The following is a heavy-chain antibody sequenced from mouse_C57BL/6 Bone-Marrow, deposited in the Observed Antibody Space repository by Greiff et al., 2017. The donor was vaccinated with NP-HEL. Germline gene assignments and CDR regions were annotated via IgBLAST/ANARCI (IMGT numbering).Heavy chain of an antibody. D-gene: IGHD2-3*01. J-gene: IGHJ3*01. CDR2: IYPGSGST. Sequence: VQLHQSGAELVKPGASVKMSCKASGYTFTSYWITWVKQRPGQGLEWIGDIYPGSGSTNYNEKFKSKATLTVDTSSSTAYMQLSSLTSEDSAVYYCARNGWLLLPFAYWGQGTLVTVSA. CDR1: GYTFTSYW. V-gene: IGHV1-55*01. CDR3: ARNGWLLLPFAY.